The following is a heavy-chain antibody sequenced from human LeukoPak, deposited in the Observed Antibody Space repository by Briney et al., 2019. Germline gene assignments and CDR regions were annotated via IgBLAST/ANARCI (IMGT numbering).Heavy chain of an antibody. Sequence: SETLSLTCTVSGGSISSSSYYWGWIRQPPGKGLEWIGSIYYSGSTYYNPSLKSRVTISVDTSKNQFSLKLSSVTAADTAVYYCVLCMRATVTTSSIDYRGQGTLVTVSS. CDR1: GGSISSSSYY. V-gene: IGHV4-39*01. CDR2: IYYSGST. D-gene: IGHD4-17*01. CDR3: VLCMRATVTTSSIDY. J-gene: IGHJ4*02.